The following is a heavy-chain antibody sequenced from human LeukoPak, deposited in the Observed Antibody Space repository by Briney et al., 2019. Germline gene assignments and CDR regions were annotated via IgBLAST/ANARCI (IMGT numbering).Heavy chain of an antibody. J-gene: IGHJ6*03. CDR1: GFIFSDYE. Sequence: PGGSLRLSCAASGFIFSDYEMNWVRQAPGKGLEWVLHISTSGSIIHYADSVKGRFTISRDNAKNSLYLQMNSLRAEDTALYFCARDATAEVGTVYMDVWGNGTTVTISS. CDR2: ISTSGSII. CDR3: ARDATAEVGTVYMDV. D-gene: IGHD6-13*01. V-gene: IGHV3-48*03.